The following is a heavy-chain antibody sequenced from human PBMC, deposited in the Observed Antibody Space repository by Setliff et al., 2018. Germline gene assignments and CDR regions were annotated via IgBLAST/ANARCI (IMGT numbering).Heavy chain of an antibody. CDR3: ARDMEGSAQHYYYGMDV. D-gene: IGHD6-6*01. J-gene: IGHJ6*02. Sequence: SVKVSCKASGGTFSSYAISWVRQAPGQGLEWMGGIIPIFGTANYAQKFQGRVTITTDESTSTAYKELSSLRSEDTAVYYCARDMEGSAQHYYYGMDVWGQGTTVTVSS. V-gene: IGHV1-69*05. CDR2: IIPIFGTA. CDR1: GGTFSSYA.